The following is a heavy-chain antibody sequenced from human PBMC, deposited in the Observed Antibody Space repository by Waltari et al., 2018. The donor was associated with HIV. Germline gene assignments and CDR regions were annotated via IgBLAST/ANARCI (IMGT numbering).Heavy chain of an antibody. D-gene: IGHD1-7*01. CDR1: GESFSDYY. J-gene: IGHJ4*02. Sequence: VQLHQWGTGLWKPTETLLVTCAVYGESFSDYYWTWIRQFIVTGLEWIAQVSPAKPPYSSPFMRSPVTMSLDTSKDQFSLKITAVTAAATCLFFCARGVFSLTLAGTYFDSWGPGTQVTASS. CDR2: VSPAKPP. CDR3: ARGVFSLTLAGTYFDS. V-gene: IGHV4-34*01.